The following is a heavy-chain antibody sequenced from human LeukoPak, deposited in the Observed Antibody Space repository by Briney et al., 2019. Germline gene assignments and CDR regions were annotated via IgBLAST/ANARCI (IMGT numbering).Heavy chain of an antibody. CDR1: GYSFTKYW. D-gene: IGHD3-22*01. CDR2: IYPGDSNI. Sequence: GESLKISCKGSGYSFTKYWIGWVRQMPGKGLDWMGIIYPGDSNIRYSPSFQGQVTISADKSSSTVYLQWRSLKASDTAMYYCARQYYFDSSSYLAFDYWGQGTLVTVSS. J-gene: IGHJ4*02. V-gene: IGHV5-51*01. CDR3: ARQYYFDSSSYLAFDY.